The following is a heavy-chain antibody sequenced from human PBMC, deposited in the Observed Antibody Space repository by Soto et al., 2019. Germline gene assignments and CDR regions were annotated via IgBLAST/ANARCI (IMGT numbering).Heavy chain of an antibody. V-gene: IGHV3-15*01. CDR1: GFTFSNAW. CDR3: TTALVVVNDAFDI. Sequence: GGSLRLSCAASGFTFSNAWMSWVRQAPGKGLEWVGRIKSKTDGGTTDYAAPVKGRFTISRDDSKNTLYLHMNSLKTEDTAVYYCTTALVVVNDAFDIWGQGTMVTVSS. D-gene: IGHD3-22*01. J-gene: IGHJ3*02. CDR2: IKSKTDGGTT.